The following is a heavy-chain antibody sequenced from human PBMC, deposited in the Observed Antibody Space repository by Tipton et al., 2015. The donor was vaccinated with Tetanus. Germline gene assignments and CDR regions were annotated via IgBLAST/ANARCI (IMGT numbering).Heavy chain of an antibody. CDR2: IWFDGSQE. V-gene: IGHV3-33*08. J-gene: IGHJ4*01. CDR1: GFTFSNYA. Sequence: LSLTCVASGFTFSNYAFNWVRQAPGKGLEWVAVIWFDGSQEKYADSVKGRFTISRDNSNSTLYLHMNSLRAGDTATYYCARDSSQGLIDFWSGFHDQIDYWGHGTLVTVSS. D-gene: IGHD3-3*01. CDR3: ARDSSQGLIDFWSGFHDQIDY.